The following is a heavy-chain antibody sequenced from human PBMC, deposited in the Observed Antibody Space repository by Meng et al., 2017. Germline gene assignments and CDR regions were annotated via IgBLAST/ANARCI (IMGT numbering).Heavy chain of an antibody. J-gene: IGHJ4*02. CDR1: GYTFTGYY. CDR2: INPNSGGT. Sequence: ASVKVSCKASGYTFTGYYMHWVRQAPGQGLEWMGWINPNSGGTNYAQKFQGRVTMTRDTSISTAYMELSRLRSYDTAVYYCAGNLVADYYGSGSYYTFGGRPWYYFDYWGQGTLVTVSS. D-gene: IGHD3-10*01. V-gene: IGHV1-2*02. CDR3: AGNLVADYYGSGSYYTFGGRPWYYFDY.